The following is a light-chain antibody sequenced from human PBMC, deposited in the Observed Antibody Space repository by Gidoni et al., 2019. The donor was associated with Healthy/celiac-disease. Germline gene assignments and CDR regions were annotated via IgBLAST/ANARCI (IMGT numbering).Light chain of an antibody. CDR3: QQYGSTPPWT. CDR1: QSVSSSY. J-gene: IGKJ1*01. CDR2: GAS. V-gene: IGKV3-20*01. Sequence: IVLTQSPRTLSLSPGERATLSCRASQSVSSSYLAWYQQKPCQAPRLLIYGASSSATGIPDRYSGSGSGTDFTLTISRLEPEDFAVYYCQQYGSTPPWTFXXXTKVEIK.